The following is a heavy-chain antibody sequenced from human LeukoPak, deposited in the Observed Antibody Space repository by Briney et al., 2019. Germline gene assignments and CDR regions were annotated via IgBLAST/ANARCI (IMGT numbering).Heavy chain of an antibody. V-gene: IGHV4-61*02. CDR2: FYTSGST. J-gene: IGHJ4*02. D-gene: IGHD1-14*01. CDR1: GGSISSGSYY. Sequence: SQTLSLTCTVSGGSISSGSYYWSWIRQPAGKGLEWIGRFYTSGSTNYNPSLRSRVTISVDTSKNQFSLKLSSVTAADTAVYYCARLSLGWVVRRSFDYWGQGTLVTVSS. CDR3: ARLSLGWVVRRSFDY.